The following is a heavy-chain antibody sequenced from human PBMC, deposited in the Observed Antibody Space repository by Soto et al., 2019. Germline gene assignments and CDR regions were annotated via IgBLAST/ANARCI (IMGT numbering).Heavy chain of an antibody. J-gene: IGHJ6*02. CDR2: INHSGST. V-gene: IGHV4-34*01. Sequence: PSETLSLTCAVYGGSFSGYYWSWIRQPPGKGLEWIGEINHSGSTNYNPSLKSRVTISVDTSKNQFSLKLSSVTAADTAVYYCARGLVLWQQQIYYYYYYGMDVWGQGTTVTVSS. CDR3: ARGLVLWQQQIYYYYYYGMDV. CDR1: GGSFSGYY. D-gene: IGHD6-13*01.